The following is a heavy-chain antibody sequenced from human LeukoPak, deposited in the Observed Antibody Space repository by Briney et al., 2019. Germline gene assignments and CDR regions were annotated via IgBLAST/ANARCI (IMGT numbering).Heavy chain of an antibody. CDR1: GYSLTYYW. V-gene: IGHV5-51*01. D-gene: IGHD2-21*02. J-gene: IGHJ3*02. CDR3: ARTVVTAIRNDAFDI. CDR2: IYPGDSDT. Sequence: GESLKISCKGSGYSLTYYWIGWVRQMPRKGLEWMGIIYPGDSDTRYSPPFQGQVTISADKSISTAYLQWSSLKASDTAMYYCARTVVTAIRNDAFDIWGQGTMVTVSS.